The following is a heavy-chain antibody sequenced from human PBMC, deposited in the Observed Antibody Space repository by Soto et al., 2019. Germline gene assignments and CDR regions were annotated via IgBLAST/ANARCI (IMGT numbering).Heavy chain of an antibody. CDR1: GGTLNKHA. CDR2: IIPMFGIP. D-gene: IGHD6-19*01. Sequence: QVQLVQSGAEVKKPGSSVKVSCRASGGTLNKHAITWVRRAPGQGLEWLGGIIPMFGIPNYPQKFQGTVTTTADDSTNTSHMELIGLTSDDTAVYYCARGGTSGWLKGAYDVWGQGTMVTVSS. CDR3: ARGGTSGWLKGAYDV. J-gene: IGHJ3*01. V-gene: IGHV1-69*01.